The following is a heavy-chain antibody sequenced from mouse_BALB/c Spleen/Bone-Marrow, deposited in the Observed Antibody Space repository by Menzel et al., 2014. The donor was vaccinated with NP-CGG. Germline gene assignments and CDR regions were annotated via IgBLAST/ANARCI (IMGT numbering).Heavy chain of an antibody. V-gene: IGHV4-1*02. Sequence: EVKLQESGGGLVQPGGSLKLSCAASGFDFSRYWMSWVRQAPGKGLEWIGEINPDSSTINYRPSLRDKFIISRDSAKNTLYLQMSKVRSEDTALYYCARLGYGNSLAMDHWGQGTSVTVSS. CDR2: INPDSSTI. CDR3: ARLGYGNSLAMDH. D-gene: IGHD2-10*02. J-gene: IGHJ4*01. CDR1: GFDFSRYW.